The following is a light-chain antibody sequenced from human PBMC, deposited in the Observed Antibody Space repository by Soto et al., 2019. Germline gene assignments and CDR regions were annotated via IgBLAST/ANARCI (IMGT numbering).Light chain of an antibody. Sequence: QSALTQPPSVSGAPRQRVTISCTGSSSNIGAGYDVHWYQQLPGRAPKLLIYANSNRPSGVPDRFSGSRSGTSASLAITGLQAEDEADYSCQSYDSSLSGFYVFGTGTKVTVL. CDR2: ANS. CDR1: SSNIGAGYD. J-gene: IGLJ1*01. CDR3: QSYDSSLSGFYV. V-gene: IGLV1-40*01.